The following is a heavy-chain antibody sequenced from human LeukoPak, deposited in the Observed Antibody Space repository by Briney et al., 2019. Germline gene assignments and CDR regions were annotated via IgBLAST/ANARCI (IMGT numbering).Heavy chain of an antibody. CDR3: AKTHLGYDILTGYSYYFDY. Sequence: GGSLRLSCAASGFTVSGNYMSWVRQAPGKGLEWVSAISGSGGSTYYADSVKGRFTISRDNSKNTLYLQMNSLRAEDTAVYYCAKTHLGYDILTGYSYYFDYWGQGTLVTVSS. D-gene: IGHD3-9*01. CDR2: ISGSGGST. J-gene: IGHJ4*02. V-gene: IGHV3-23*01. CDR1: GFTVSGNY.